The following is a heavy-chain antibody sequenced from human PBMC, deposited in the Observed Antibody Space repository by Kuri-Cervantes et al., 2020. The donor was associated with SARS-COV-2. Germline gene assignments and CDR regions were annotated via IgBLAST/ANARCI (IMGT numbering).Heavy chain of an antibody. CDR1: GFTFSSYA. D-gene: IGHD6-19*01. CDR2: ISYDGSNK. CDR3: ARDQGAHIAVAVVFDY. Sequence: GESLKISCAVSGFTFSSYAMHWVRQAPGKGLEWVAVISYDGSNKYYADSVKGRFTISRDNSKNTLYLQMNSLRAEDTAVYYCARDQGAHIAVAVVFDYWGQGTLVTVSS. V-gene: IGHV3-30-3*01. J-gene: IGHJ4*02.